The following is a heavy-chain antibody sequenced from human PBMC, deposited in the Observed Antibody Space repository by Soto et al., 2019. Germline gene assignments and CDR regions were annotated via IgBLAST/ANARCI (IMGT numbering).Heavy chain of an antibody. CDR3: AKEWVYDSSGWSFDY. CDR2: ISYDGSNK. Sequence: QVQLVESGGGVVQPGRSLRLSCAASGFTFSSYGMHWVRQAPGKGLEWVAVISYDGSNKYYGDSVKGRFTISRDNSKNTLYLQMNSLRAEDTAVYYCAKEWVYDSSGWSFDYWGQGTLVTASS. V-gene: IGHV3-30*18. J-gene: IGHJ4*02. D-gene: IGHD3-22*01. CDR1: GFTFSSYG.